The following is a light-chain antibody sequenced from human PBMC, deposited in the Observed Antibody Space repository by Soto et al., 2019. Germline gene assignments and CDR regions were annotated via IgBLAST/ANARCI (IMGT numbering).Light chain of an antibody. CDR2: GAS. CDR1: QNVSSSY. CDR3: QQYGSSPFT. Sequence: EIVLTQSPATLSLSPGERATLSFRASQNVSSSYLAWYQQKPGQAPSLLIYGASSRATGIPDRFSGSGSGTDFTLTISRLEPEDFAVYYCQQYGSSPFTFGGGTKVDIK. J-gene: IGKJ4*01. V-gene: IGKV3-20*01.